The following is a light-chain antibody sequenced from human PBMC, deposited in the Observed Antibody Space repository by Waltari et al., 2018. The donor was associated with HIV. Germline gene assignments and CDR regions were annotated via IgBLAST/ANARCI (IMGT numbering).Light chain of an antibody. J-gene: IGKJ3*01. CDR1: HRVRSDY. CDR2: GSS. V-gene: IGKV3-20*01. Sequence: EIVLTQSPGTLSLSQGERATLSCRASHRVRSDYFSWYQQRPGQAPRLLIYGSSNRATGIPDTCSGSGSGTEFTLTISRLEPEDFAVYYCQQYETSVGFTFGPGTKVDVK. CDR3: QQYETSVGFT.